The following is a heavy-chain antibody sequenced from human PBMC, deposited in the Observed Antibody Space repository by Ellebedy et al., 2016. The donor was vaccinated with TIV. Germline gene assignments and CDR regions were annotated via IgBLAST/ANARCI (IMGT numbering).Heavy chain of an antibody. Sequence: AASVKVSCKTSGYTFTSYGISWVRQAPGQGLEWMGWIIAYNGNTNYAQMLQGRVTMTTDTFTSTAYMELRSLRSDDTAVYYCARYCNSTTCSNWFDPWGQGTLVTVSS. CDR2: IIAYNGNT. V-gene: IGHV1-18*04. CDR3: ARYCNSTTCSNWFDP. J-gene: IGHJ5*02. D-gene: IGHD2-2*01. CDR1: GYTFTSYG.